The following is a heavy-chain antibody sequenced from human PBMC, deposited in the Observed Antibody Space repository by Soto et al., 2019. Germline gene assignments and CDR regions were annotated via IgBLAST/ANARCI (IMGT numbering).Heavy chain of an antibody. CDR3: AKDKTATVTTLSNYYYYGMDV. V-gene: IGHV3-9*01. J-gene: IGHJ6*02. D-gene: IGHD4-4*01. Sequence: SLRLSCAASGFTFDDYAMHWVRQAPGKGLEWVSGISWNSGSIGYADSVKGRFTISRDNAKNSLYLQMNSLRAEDTALYYCAKDKTATVTTLSNYYYYGMDVWGQGTTVTVSS. CDR2: ISWNSGSI. CDR1: GFTFDDYA.